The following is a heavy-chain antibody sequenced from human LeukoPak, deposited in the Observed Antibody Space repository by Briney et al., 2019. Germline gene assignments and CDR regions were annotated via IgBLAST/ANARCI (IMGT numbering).Heavy chain of an antibody. V-gene: IGHV1-2*02. CDR1: GYTFTDYY. CDR3: ARGDDYGDYWFDP. D-gene: IGHD4-17*01. CDR2: INPNSGGT. J-gene: IGHJ5*02. Sequence: ASVKVSCKASGYTFTDYYVHWVRQAPGQGLEWMGWINPNSGGTNYAQKFQGRVTMTRDTSISTAYMELSRLRSDDTAVYYCARGDDYGDYWFDPWGQGTLVTVSS.